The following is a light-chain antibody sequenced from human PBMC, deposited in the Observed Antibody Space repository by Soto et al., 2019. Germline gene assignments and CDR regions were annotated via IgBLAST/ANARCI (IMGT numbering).Light chain of an antibody. J-gene: IGKJ3*01. CDR2: DAS. Sequence: EIVLTQSPATLSLSPGERATLSCRASQNVSTYLAWYQQKPGQAPRLLIYDASNRANGIPARFSGSGSGTDFTLTIRSLEPEDFAVYYCQQRTNWLTFGPGTKVDIK. CDR1: QNVSTY. CDR3: QQRTNWLT. V-gene: IGKV3-11*01.